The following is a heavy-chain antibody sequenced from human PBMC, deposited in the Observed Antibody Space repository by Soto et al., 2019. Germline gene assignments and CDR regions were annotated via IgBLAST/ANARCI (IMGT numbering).Heavy chain of an antibody. CDR2: IYYSGST. CDR1: GGSISSYY. V-gene: IGHV4-59*08. CDR3: ARRYGGNLDY. J-gene: IGHJ4*02. D-gene: IGHD1-1*01. Sequence: QVQLQESGPGLVKPSETLSLTCTVSGGSISSYYWSWIRQPPGKGLEWIGYIYYSGSTNYNPSLQSRFTISVDTPKNLFSLKLRSATAADTAVYYCARRYGGNLDYWGQGTLVTVSS.